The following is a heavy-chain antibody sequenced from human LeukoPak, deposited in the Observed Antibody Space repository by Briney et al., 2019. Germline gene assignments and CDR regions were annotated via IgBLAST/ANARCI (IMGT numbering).Heavy chain of an antibody. CDR1: GFTFSSYE. D-gene: IGHD2-2*01. J-gene: IGHJ6*02. V-gene: IGHV3-13*01. CDR2: ICPAGDT. CDR3: ARGPQSGQLPIGYGMDV. Sequence: GGSLRLPCPASGFTFSSYEMHGVGQAPGKGLDGVSAICPAGDTYYPGSVKGRSTISRENVKNSLYLQMSSLRAGDTAVYYCARGPQSGQLPIGYGMDVWGQGTTVTVSS.